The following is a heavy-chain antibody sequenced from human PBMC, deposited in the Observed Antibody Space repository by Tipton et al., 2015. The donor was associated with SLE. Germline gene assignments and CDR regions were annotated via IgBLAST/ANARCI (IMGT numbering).Heavy chain of an antibody. CDR1: GGTFSSYA. V-gene: IGHV1-69*01. J-gene: IGHJ4*02. CDR3: ARGGYSSPEYYFDY. Sequence: QLVQSGAEVKKPGSSVKVSCKASGGTFSSYAISWVRQAPGQGLEWMGGIIPIFGTANYARKFQGRVTITADESTSTAYMELSSLRSEDTAVYYCARGGYSSPEYYFDYWGQGTLVTVSS. D-gene: IGHD6-13*01. CDR2: IIPIFGTA.